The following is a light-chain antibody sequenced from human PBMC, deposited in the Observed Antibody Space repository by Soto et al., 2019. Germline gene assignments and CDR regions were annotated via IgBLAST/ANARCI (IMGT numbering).Light chain of an antibody. Sequence: DIHMTQSPSSLSASVGDRVTITCRASQTISRSLNWYQQKPGKAPKLLIYKASSLESGVPSRFSGSGSGTEFTLTISSLQPDDFATYYCQQYNSYSLTFGGGTKVDIK. CDR3: QQYNSYSLT. V-gene: IGKV1-5*03. CDR2: KAS. J-gene: IGKJ4*01. CDR1: QTISRS.